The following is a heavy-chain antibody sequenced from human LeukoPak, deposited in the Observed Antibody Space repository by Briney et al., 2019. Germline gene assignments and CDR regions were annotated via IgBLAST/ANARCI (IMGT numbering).Heavy chain of an antibody. Sequence: ASVKVSCKASGYTFTSYAMNWVRQAPGQGLEWMGWINTNTGNPTYAQGFTGRFVFSLDTSVSTAYLQISSLKAEDTAVYYCARDRVLLWFGESYYFDYWGQGTLVTLSS. J-gene: IGHJ4*02. CDR1: GYTFTSYA. D-gene: IGHD3-10*01. CDR2: INTNTGNP. CDR3: ARDRVLLWFGESYYFDY. V-gene: IGHV7-4-1*02.